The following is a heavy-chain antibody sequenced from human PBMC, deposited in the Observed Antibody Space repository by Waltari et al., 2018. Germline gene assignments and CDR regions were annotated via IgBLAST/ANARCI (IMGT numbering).Heavy chain of an antibody. V-gene: IGHV3-23*03. CDR1: GFTFNSFG. Sequence: DVQLLESGGGLVQPGGSLRLSCAASGFTFNSFGMTWVRQAPGKGLEWVSMSYRDDTDTYYADSVKGRFTISRDNSKNTLYLQMNSLTAEDTAVYYCAKGRYSGYIDYWGQGTLVTVSS. CDR2: SYRDDTDT. J-gene: IGHJ4*02. D-gene: IGHD5-12*01. CDR3: AKGRYSGYIDY.